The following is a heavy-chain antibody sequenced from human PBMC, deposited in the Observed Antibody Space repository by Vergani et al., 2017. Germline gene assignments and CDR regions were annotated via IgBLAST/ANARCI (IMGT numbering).Heavy chain of an antibody. CDR3: ARGRMVRGVIREPYYYYYYYMDV. D-gene: IGHD3-10*01. CDR1: GGTFSSYA. CDR2: IIPIFGTA. J-gene: IGHJ6*03. Sequence: QVQLVQSGAEVKKPGSSVKVSCKASGGTFSSYAVSWVRQAPGQGLEWMGGIIPIFGTANYAQKFQGRVTITADESTSTAYMELSSLRSEDTAVYYCARGRMVRGVIREPYYYYYYYMDVWGKGP. V-gene: IGHV1-69*01.